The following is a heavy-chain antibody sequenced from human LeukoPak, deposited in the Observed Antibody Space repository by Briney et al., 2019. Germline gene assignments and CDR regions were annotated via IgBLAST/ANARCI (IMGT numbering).Heavy chain of an antibody. CDR2: ISSSSSYI. Sequence: PGGSLRLSCAASGFTFSSYSMNWVRQAPGKGLEWVSSISSSSSYIYYADSVKGRFTISRDNAKNSLYLQMNSLRAEDTAVYYCAITAKGSYDYFDYWGRGPWSPSPQ. D-gene: IGHD1-26*01. CDR1: GFTFSSYS. CDR3: AITAKGSYDYFDY. V-gene: IGHV3-21*01. J-gene: IGHJ4*02.